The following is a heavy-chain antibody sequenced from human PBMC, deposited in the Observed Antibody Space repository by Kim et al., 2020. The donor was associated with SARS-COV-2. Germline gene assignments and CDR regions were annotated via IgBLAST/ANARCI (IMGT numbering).Heavy chain of an antibody. CDR2: IYYTGDT. CDR3: ARHPPRSLWFGALGDFDH. J-gene: IGHJ4*02. D-gene: IGHD3-10*01. CDR1: GASISSGNYY. Sequence: SETLSLTCSVSGASISSGNYYWGWIRQPPGKGLEWIGSIYYTGDTYYNPSLKSRVSISVDTSKNQISLNLRSVTAADTALFYCARHPPRSLWFGALGDFDHRCQGTLVAVSS. V-gene: IGHV4-39*01.